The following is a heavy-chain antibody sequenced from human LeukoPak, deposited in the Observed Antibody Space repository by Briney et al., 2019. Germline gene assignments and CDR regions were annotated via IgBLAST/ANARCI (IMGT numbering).Heavy chain of an antibody. Sequence: GGSLRFSCAASGFTFSIFEMNWVPRAPGKGREGVSYISSSGSTIYYADSVKGRFTISRDNAKSSLYLQMNSLRAEDTAVYYCAELGITMIGGVWGKGTTVTISS. CDR3: AELGITMIGGV. CDR2: ISSSGSTI. D-gene: IGHD3-10*02. CDR1: GFTFSIFE. V-gene: IGHV3-48*03. J-gene: IGHJ6*04.